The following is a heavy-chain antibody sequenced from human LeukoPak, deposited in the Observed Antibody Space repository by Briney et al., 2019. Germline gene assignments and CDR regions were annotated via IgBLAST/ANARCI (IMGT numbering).Heavy chain of an antibody. D-gene: IGHD4-23*01. V-gene: IGHV4-34*01. J-gene: IGHJ4*02. CDR1: GGSFSGYY. CDR3: ARHLDYGGNSGYFDY. CDR2: INHSGST. Sequence: SETLSLTCAVYGGSFSGYYWSWIRQPPGKGLEWIGEINHSGSTNYNPSLKSRVTISVDTSKNQFSLKLSSVTAADTAVYYCARHLDYGGNSGYFDYWGQGTLVTVSS.